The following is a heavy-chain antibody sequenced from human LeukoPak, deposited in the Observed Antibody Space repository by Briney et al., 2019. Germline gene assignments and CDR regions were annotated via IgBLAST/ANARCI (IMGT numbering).Heavy chain of an antibody. CDR2: VDPEDGET. CDR3: ATPGAHYDSSGYYDY. Sequence: ASVKIPCKVSGYTFTDYYMHWVQQAPGKGLEWMGLVDPEDGETIYAEKFQGRVTITADTSTDTAYMELSSLRSEDTAVYYCATPGAHYDSSGYYDYWGQGTLVTVSS. J-gene: IGHJ4*02. D-gene: IGHD3-22*01. V-gene: IGHV1-69-2*01. CDR1: GYTFTDYY.